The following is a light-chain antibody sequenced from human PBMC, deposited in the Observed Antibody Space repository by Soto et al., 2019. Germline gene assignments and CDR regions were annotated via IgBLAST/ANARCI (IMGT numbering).Light chain of an antibody. V-gene: IGKV3-20*01. J-gene: IGKJ1*01. CDR2: AAS. CDR3: QHYDISPWT. Sequence: EIVLTQSPGTLSLSPGERATLSCRASQSVSSSYLAWYQQKPGQAPRLLIYAASSRATGIPDRFSGSGSGTEFTLTISRLEPEDFALYYCQHYDISPWTFGQGTKVEIK. CDR1: QSVSSSY.